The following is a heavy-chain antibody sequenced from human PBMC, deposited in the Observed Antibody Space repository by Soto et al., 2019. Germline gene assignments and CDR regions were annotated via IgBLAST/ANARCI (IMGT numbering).Heavy chain of an antibody. Sequence: VQLVESGGGVVQPGRSLRLSCAASGFSLSTYGMYWVRQAPGKGLEWVAVMWHDGSNKDYADSVKGRFTISRDNSKNTLYLQMNSLRAEDTAVYYCAREQQWEVYGASDIWGQGTMVTVSS. CDR1: GFSLSTYG. J-gene: IGHJ3*02. CDR2: MWHDGSNK. CDR3: AREQQWEVYGASDI. V-gene: IGHV3-33*01. D-gene: IGHD1-26*01.